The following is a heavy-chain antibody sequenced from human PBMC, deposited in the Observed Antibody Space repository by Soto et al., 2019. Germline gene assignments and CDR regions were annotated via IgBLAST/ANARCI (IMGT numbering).Heavy chain of an antibody. J-gene: IGHJ6*03. CDR2: IWYDGSNK. CDR1: GFTFSSYG. D-gene: IGHD4-4*01. Sequence: GGSLRLSCAASGFTFSSYGMHWVRQAPGKGLEWVAVIWYDGSNKYYADSVKGRFTISRDNSKNTLYLQMNSLRAEDTAVYYCARDPAVTYYYYYMDVWGKGTTVTVSS. CDR3: ARDPAVTYYYYYMDV. V-gene: IGHV3-33*01.